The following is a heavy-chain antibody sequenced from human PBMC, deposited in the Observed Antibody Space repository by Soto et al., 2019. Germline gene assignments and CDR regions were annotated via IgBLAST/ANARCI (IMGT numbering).Heavy chain of an antibody. CDR3: AGHGFGPLHGLVDV. D-gene: IGHD3-10*01. CDR2: INYDGYS. J-gene: IGHJ6*01. Sequence: QVQLQESGPGLVKPSETLSLTCTVSGGSITNYYCSWFRQPPGKGLEWIGYINYDGYSAYNLSLKRRVTLSMDAAKTHFSLMLESVTATDRAVYYCAGHGFGPLHGLVDVWGPGTTVIVSS. CDR1: GGSITNYY. V-gene: IGHV4-59*08.